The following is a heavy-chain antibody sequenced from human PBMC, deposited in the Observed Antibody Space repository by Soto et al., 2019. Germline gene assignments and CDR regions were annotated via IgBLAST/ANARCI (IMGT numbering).Heavy chain of an antibody. CDR2: ISGSSTST. V-gene: IGHV3-23*01. CDR3: ATDPYSGFAMENYFDA. CDR1: GFTFSSYA. Sequence: EVQLSGSGGGLVQPGGSLRLSCAASGFTFSSYAMSWVRQAPGKGLEWVSAISGSSTSTYYADSVKGRFTISRDNSKNTLYLQMNSLRAEDTAVYDCATDPYSGFAMENYFDAWGQGTLVTVSS. D-gene: IGHD3-10*01. J-gene: IGHJ4*02.